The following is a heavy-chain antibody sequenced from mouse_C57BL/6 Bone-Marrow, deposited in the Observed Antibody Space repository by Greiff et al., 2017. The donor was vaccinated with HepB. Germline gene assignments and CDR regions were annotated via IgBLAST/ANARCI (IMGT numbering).Heavy chain of an antibody. CDR1: GYTFTSYW. CDR3: ARSGYDYGDGGFAY. D-gene: IGHD2-4*01. V-gene: IGHV1-69*01. CDR2: IDPSDSYT. J-gene: IGHJ3*01. Sequence: QVQLQQPGAELVMPGASVKLSCKASGYTFTSYWMHWVKQRPGQGLEWIGEIDPSDSYTNYNQKFKGKSTLTVAKSSSTAYMQHSSLTSEDSAVYYCARSGYDYGDGGFAYWGQGTLVTVSA.